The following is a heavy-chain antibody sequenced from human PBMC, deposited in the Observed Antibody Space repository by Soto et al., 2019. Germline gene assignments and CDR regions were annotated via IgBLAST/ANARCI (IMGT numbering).Heavy chain of an antibody. D-gene: IGHD6-6*01. CDR1: GHTFTSYA. Sequence: GASVKVSCKASGHTFTSYAMHWVRQAPGQRLEWMGWINAGNGNTKYSQKFQGRVTITRDTSASTAYMELSSLRSEDTAVYYCASGWYSSSSGWWFDPWGQGTLVTVSS. CDR3: ASGWYSSSSGWWFDP. CDR2: INAGNGNT. J-gene: IGHJ5*02. V-gene: IGHV1-3*01.